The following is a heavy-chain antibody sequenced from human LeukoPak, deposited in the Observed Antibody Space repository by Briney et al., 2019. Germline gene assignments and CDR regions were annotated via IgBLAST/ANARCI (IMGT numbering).Heavy chain of an antibody. J-gene: IGHJ5*02. CDR1: GFTFTTYW. CDR3: AKDSLLTVVSPVAAS. Sequence: GGSLRLSCAASGFTFTTYWMSWVRQAPGKGLEWVANIKQDGSEKYYVDSVKGRLAISRDNAKNSLFLQMNALSVEDTAVYYCAKDSLLTVVSPVAASWGQGIQVTVSS. D-gene: IGHD4-23*01. CDR2: IKQDGSEK. V-gene: IGHV3-7*01.